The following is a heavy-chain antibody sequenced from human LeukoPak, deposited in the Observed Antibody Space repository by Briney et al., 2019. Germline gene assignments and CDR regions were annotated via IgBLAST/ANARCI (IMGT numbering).Heavy chain of an antibody. CDR3: AKARTTDRYCSSTSCKRPYYYYGMDV. CDR2: ISGSGGST. D-gene: IGHD2-2*01. Sequence: PGGSLRLSCAASGFTFSSYAMSWVRQAPGQGLEWVSAISGSGGSTYYADSVKGRFTISRDNSKNTLYLRMNSLRAEDTAVYYCAKARTTDRYCSSTSCKRPYYYYGMDVWGQGTTVTVSS. CDR1: GFTFSSYA. V-gene: IGHV3-23*01. J-gene: IGHJ6*02.